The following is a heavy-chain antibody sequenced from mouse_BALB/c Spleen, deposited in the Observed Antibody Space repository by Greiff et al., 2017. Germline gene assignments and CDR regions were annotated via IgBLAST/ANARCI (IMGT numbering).Heavy chain of an antibody. CDR3: ANIYYYGSSWFAY. D-gene: IGHD1-1*01. J-gene: IGHJ3*01. Sequence: VQLQQSGAELAKPGASVKMSCKASGYTFTSYWMHWVKQRPGQGLEWIGYINPSTGYTEYNQKFKDKATLTADKSSSTAYMQLSSLTSEDSAVYYCANIYYYGSSWFAYWGQGTLVTVSA. CDR2: INPSTGYT. V-gene: IGHV1-7*01. CDR1: GYTFTSYW.